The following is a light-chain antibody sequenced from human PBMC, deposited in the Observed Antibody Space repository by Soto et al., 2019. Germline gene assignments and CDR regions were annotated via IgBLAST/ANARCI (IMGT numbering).Light chain of an antibody. CDR1: QSLSSSY. V-gene: IGKV3-15*01. J-gene: IGKJ1*01. CDR2: GAS. Sequence: EIVLTQSPGTLSLSPGERATLSCRASQSLSSSYLAWYQQKPGQAPRLLIYGASTRATGIPARFSGSGSGTEFTLTISSLQSEDFAVYYCQQCNNWPRTFGQGTKVDIK. CDR3: QQCNNWPRT.